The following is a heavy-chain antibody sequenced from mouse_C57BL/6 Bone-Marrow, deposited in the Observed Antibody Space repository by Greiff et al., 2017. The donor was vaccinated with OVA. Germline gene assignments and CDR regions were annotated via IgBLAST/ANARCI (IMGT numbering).Heavy chain of an antibody. J-gene: IGHJ4*01. Sequence: EVKLVESGPGLVKPSQSLSLTCSVTGYSITSGYYWNWIRQFPGNKLEWMGYISYDGSNNYNPSLKNRISITRDTSKHQFFLKLNSVTTEDTATYYCARNAYYSNYDYYAMDYWGQGTSVTVSS. D-gene: IGHD2-5*01. CDR2: ISYDGSN. CDR1: GYSITSGYY. CDR3: ARNAYYSNYDYYAMDY. V-gene: IGHV3-6*01.